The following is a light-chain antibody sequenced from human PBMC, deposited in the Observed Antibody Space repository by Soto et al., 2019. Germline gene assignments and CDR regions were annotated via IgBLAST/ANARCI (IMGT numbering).Light chain of an antibody. Sequence: EIVMTQSPATLSVSPGERATLSCRASQSVSSNLAWYQQKPGQAPRLLIYGASTRATGIPARFSGSGSGTEFTLTLSSLQSEDFEVYYCQQYNSWPPLTFVGGTKVEIK. J-gene: IGKJ4*01. V-gene: IGKV3-15*01. CDR3: QQYNSWPPLT. CDR1: QSVSSN. CDR2: GAS.